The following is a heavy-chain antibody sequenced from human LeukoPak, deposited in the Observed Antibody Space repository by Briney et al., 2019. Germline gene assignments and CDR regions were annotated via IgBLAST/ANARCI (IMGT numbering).Heavy chain of an antibody. J-gene: IGHJ4*02. Sequence: GGSLRLSCAASGFTFSSYAMSWVRQAPGKGLEWVSAISGSGGSTYYADPVKGRFTISRDNSKNTLYLQMNSLRAEDTAVYYCAKVALWFGELLSPYHFDYWGQGTLVTVSS. CDR1: GFTFSSYA. V-gene: IGHV3-23*01. D-gene: IGHD3-10*01. CDR3: AKVALWFGELLSPYHFDY. CDR2: ISGSGGST.